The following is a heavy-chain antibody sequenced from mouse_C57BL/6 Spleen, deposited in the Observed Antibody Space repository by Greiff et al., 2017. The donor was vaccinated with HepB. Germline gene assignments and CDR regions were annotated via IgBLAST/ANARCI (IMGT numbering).Heavy chain of an antibody. CDR1: GYTFTSYW. Sequence: QVQLQQPGTELVKPGASVKLSCKASGYTFTSYWMHWVKQRPGQGLEWIGNINPSNGGTNYNEKFKSKATLTVDKSSSTAYMQLSSLTSEDSAVYSGASGVLRGDMAYWGQGTSVTVSS. CDR3: ASGVLRGDMAY. CDR2: INPSNGGT. D-gene: IGHD1-1*01. V-gene: IGHV1-53*01. J-gene: IGHJ4*01.